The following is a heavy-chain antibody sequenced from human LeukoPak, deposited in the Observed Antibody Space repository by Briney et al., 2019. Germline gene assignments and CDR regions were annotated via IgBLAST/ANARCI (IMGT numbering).Heavy chain of an antibody. CDR1: GGPFSTYY. D-gene: IGHD6-13*01. CDR3: ARGDSSWPYYFDC. CDR2: INHNKST. J-gene: IGHJ4*02. V-gene: IGHV4-34*01. Sequence: SETLSLTCAVYGGPFSTYYWTWIRQSPGKGLEWIGEINHNKSTNYNPSLKSRVTISVDTSKNQFSLKLNSVTAADTAVCYCARGDSSWPYYFDCWGQGTLVTVSS.